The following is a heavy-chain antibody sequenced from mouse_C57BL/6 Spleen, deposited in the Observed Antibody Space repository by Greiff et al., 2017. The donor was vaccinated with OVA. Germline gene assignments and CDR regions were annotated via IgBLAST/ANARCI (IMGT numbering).Heavy chain of an antibody. V-gene: IGHV1-59*01. D-gene: IGHD1-1*01. CDR1: GYTFTSYW. CDR3: AREDYCSFAY. J-gene: IGHJ3*01. CDR2: IDPSDSYT. Sequence: QVQLLQPGAELVRPGTSVKLSCKASGYTFTSYWMHWVKQRPGQGLEWIGLIDPSDSYTNYNQKLKGKATLTVDTSSSTAYLHLSGLTSADSAVYYCAREDYCSFAYWGQGALVTVSA.